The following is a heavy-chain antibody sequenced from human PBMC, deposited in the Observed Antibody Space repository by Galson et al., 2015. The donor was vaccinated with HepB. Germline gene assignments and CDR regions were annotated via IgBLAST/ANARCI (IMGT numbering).Heavy chain of an antibody. D-gene: IGHD2-2*01. CDR3: VAYCGRSSCYLDY. CDR1: GFTFSNFA. CDR2: LSRSGGST. V-gene: IGHV3-20*01. Sequence: SLRLSCAASGFTFSNFAMTWVRQAPGKGLEWVSTLSRSGGSTGYAESVKGRFTISRDDAKISLYLQMNSLRAEDTALYHCVAYCGRSSCYLDYWGQGTLVTVSS. J-gene: IGHJ4*02.